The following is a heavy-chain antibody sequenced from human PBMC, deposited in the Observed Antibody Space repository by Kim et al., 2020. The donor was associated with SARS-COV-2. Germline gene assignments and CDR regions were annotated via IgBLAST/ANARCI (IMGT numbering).Heavy chain of an antibody. D-gene: IGHD3-10*01. CDR1: GGTFSSYA. Sequence: SVKVSCKASGGTFSSYAISWVRQAPGQGLEWMGGIIPIFGTANYAQKFQGRVTITADESTSTAYMELSSLRSEDTAVYYCARYLYGSGSYLHYYYYYGMDVWCQGTTVTVSS. CDR3: ARYLYGSGSYLHYYYYYGMDV. J-gene: IGHJ6*02. CDR2: IIPIFGTA. V-gene: IGHV1-69*13.